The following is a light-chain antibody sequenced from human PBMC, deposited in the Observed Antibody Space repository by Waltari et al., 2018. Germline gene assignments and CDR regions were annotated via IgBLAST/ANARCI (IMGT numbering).Light chain of an antibody. CDR1: QYRTKKY. CDR3: QQDGRSIMYT. V-gene: IGKV3-20*01. J-gene: IGKJ2*01. Sequence: LCCRSSQYRTKKYLAWYQQKPGQAPRLLIYGASSRAAGIPDRFSGSGSGTDFTLTSSRLEPDDFAVYYCQQDGRSIMYTFGQGTKLKIK. CDR2: GAS.